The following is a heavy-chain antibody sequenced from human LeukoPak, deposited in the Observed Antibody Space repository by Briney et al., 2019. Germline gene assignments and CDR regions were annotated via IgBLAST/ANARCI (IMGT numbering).Heavy chain of an antibody. J-gene: IGHJ1*01. Sequence: SETLSLTCTVSGGSISSYYWSWIRQPPGKGLEWIGYIYYSGSTNYNPSLKSRVTISVDTSKNQFSLKLSSVTAADTAVYYCARGSYYDHEVSYFQHWGQGTLVTVSS. D-gene: IGHD3-22*01. CDR3: ARGSYYDHEVSYFQH. CDR2: IYYSGST. CDR1: GGSISSYY. V-gene: IGHV4-59*01.